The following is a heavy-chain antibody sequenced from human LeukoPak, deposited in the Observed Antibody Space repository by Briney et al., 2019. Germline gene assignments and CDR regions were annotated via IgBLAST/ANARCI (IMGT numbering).Heavy chain of an antibody. V-gene: IGHV1-18*04. CDR3: ARWGFDQLIARFDP. D-gene: IGHD3-9*01. J-gene: IGHJ5*02. CDR2: ISAYNGNT. CDR1: GYTFTSYG. Sequence: ASVKVSCKASGYTFTSYGISWVRQAPGQGLEWMGWISAYNGNTNYAQKLQGRVTMATDTSTSTAYMELKSLRSDDTAVYYCARWGFDQLIARFDPWGQGTLVTVSS.